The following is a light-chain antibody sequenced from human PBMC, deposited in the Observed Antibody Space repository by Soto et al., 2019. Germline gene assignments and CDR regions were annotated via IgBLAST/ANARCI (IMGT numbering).Light chain of an antibody. CDR1: SSNIGAGYD. CDR2: GNN. Sequence: QSVLTQPPSVSGAPGQSVTISCTGSSSNIGAGYDVHWYQQLPGAAPKLLIYGNNNRPSGVPDRFSGSKSGTSASLAITGLQAEDEADYYCQTHDNSLGGWRIFGGGTKVTVL. V-gene: IGLV1-40*01. J-gene: IGLJ2*01. CDR3: QTHDNSLGGWRI.